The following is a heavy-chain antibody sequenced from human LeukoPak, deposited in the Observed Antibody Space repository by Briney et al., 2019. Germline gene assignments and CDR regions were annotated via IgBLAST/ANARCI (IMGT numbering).Heavy chain of an antibody. CDR1: GFTFSSYA. CDR3: ASELRFLEWLLRDYYGMDV. D-gene: IGHD3-3*01. J-gene: IGHJ6*02. Sequence: GGSLRLSCAASGFTFSSYAMHWVRQAPGKGLEWVAVISYDGSNKYYADSVKGRFTISRDNSKNTLYLQMNSLRAEDTAVYYCASELRFLEWLLRDYYGMDVWGQGTTVTVSS. CDR2: ISYDGSNK. V-gene: IGHV3-30-3*01.